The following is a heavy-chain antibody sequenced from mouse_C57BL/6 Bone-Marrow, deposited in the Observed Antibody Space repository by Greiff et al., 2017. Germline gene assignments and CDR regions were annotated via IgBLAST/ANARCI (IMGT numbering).Heavy chain of an antibody. CDR2: ISSGSSTI. V-gene: IGHV5-17*01. CDR1: GFTFSDYG. Sequence: VQLKESGGGLVKPGGSLKLSCAASGFTFSDYGMHWVRQAPEKGLEWVAYISSGSSTIYYADTVKGRFTISRDNAKNTLFLQMTSLRSEDTAMYYCARSRPWFAYWGQGTLVTVSA. J-gene: IGHJ3*01. CDR3: ARSRPWFAY.